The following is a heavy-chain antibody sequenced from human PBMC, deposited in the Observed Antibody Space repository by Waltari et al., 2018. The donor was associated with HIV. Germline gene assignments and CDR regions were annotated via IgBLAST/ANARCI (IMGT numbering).Heavy chain of an antibody. Sequence: QVQLVQSGAEVKKPGSSVEVSCKASGGTFSSSSISWVRQAPGKGLEWMGGIMPMFRTTNYAQKFQVRVTITADEFTSTSYMKLSSLTSDDTAIYYCTTSSYTASYFSWGQGTLVTVSS. J-gene: IGHJ1*01. CDR2: IMPMFRTT. V-gene: IGHV1-69*01. D-gene: IGHD3-16*01. CDR1: GGTFSSSS. CDR3: TTSSYTASYFS.